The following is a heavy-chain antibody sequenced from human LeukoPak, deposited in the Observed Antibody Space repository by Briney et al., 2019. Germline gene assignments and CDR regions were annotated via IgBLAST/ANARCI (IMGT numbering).Heavy chain of an antibody. CDR2: IWYDGSNK. Sequence: GGSLRLSSAASGFTFSSYGMHWVRQAPGKGLEWVAVIWYDGSNKYYADSVKGRFTISRDNSKNTLYLQMNSLRVEDTAVYYCAKEGRRYSSSWGRIDYWGQGTLVTVSS. CDR3: AKEGRRYSSSWGRIDY. V-gene: IGHV3-33*06. D-gene: IGHD6-13*01. J-gene: IGHJ4*02. CDR1: GFTFSSYG.